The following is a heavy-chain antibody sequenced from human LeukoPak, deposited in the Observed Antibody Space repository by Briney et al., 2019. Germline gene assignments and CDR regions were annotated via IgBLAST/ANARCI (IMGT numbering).Heavy chain of an antibody. Sequence: PGGSLRLSCAASGFTFSSYAMSWVRQAPGKGLEWVSAISGSGGSTYYADSVKGRFTISRDNSKNTLYLQMNSLRAEDTAVYYRAKDLEVPVAGSFGYWGQGTLVTVSS. CDR3: AKDLEVPVAGSFGY. D-gene: IGHD6-19*01. V-gene: IGHV3-23*01. CDR1: GFTFSSYA. J-gene: IGHJ4*02. CDR2: ISGSGGST.